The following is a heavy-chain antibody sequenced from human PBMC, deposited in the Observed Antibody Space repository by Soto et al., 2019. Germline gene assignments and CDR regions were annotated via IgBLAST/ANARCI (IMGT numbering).Heavy chain of an antibody. J-gene: IGHJ4*02. Sequence: SETLSRTCTVSGGSISSGGYYWSWIRQPPGKGLEWIGYIYYSGSTNYNPSLKSRVTISVDTSKNQFSLKLSSVTAADTAVYYCARTTRYNSYGSKAYYFDYWGQGTLVTVSS. CDR1: GGSISSGGYY. CDR3: ARTTRYNSYGSKAYYFDY. D-gene: IGHD5-18*01. V-gene: IGHV4-61*08. CDR2: IYYSGST.